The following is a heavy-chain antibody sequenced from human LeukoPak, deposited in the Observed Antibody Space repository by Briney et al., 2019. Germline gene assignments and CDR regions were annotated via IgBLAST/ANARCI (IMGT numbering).Heavy chain of an antibody. CDR3: ARDLYYDFWSGYGSWSAVDY. CDR2: ISSSSIYI. CDR1: GFTFSSYS. J-gene: IGHJ4*02. D-gene: IGHD3-3*01. Sequence: PGGSLRLSCAASGFTFSSYSMNWVRQAPGKGLEWVLSISSSSIYIYYADSVKGRFTISRDNAKNSLYLQMNSLRAEDTAVYYCARDLYYDFWSGYGSWSAVDYWGQGTLVTVSS. V-gene: IGHV3-21*01.